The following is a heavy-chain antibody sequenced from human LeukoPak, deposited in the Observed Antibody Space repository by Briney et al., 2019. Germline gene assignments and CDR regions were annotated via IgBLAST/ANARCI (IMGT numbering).Heavy chain of an antibody. CDR2: IIPIFGTA. J-gene: IGHJ5*02. CDR3: ASVAYVSGSYFLLDWFDP. V-gene: IGHV1-69*13. Sequence: SVTVSCKASGGTFSSYAISWVRQAPGQGLEWMGGIIPIFGTANYAQKFQGRVTITADESTSTAYMELSSLRSEDTAVYYCASVAYVSGSYFLLDWFDPWGQGTLVTVSS. D-gene: IGHD3-10*01. CDR1: GGTFSSYA.